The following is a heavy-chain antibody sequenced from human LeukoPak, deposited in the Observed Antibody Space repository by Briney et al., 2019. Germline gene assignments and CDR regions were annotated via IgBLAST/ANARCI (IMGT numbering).Heavy chain of an antibody. J-gene: IGHJ4*02. D-gene: IGHD3-10*01. CDR1: GFSVSSNY. Sequence: GGSLRLSCAASGFSVSSNYMNWLRQAPGKGLEWVSSISSSSSYIYYADSVKGRFTISRDNAKNSLYLQMNSLRAEDTAVYYCARDPGPTGWLGYYFDYWAQGTLVTVSS. CDR3: ARDPGPTGWLGYYFDY. V-gene: IGHV3-21*01. CDR2: ISSSSSYI.